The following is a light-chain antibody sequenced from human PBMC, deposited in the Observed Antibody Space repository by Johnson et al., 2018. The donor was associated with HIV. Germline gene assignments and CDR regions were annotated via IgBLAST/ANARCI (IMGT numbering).Light chain of an antibody. CDR2: DNN. V-gene: IGLV1-51*01. J-gene: IGLJ1*01. Sequence: QSVLTQPPSVSAAPGQKVTISCSGSSSNIGNNYVSWYQQLPGTAPKLLIYDNNKRPSGIPDRFSGSKSGTSATLGITGFQTGDEADYYCGTWDSTLSAGGYVFGTGTKVTVL. CDR3: GTWDSTLSAGGYV. CDR1: SSNIGNNY.